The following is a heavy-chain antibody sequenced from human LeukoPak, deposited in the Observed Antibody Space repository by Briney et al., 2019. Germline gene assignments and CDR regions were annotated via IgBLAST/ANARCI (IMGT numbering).Heavy chain of an antibody. J-gene: IGHJ4*02. V-gene: IGHV4-4*02. CDR3: ARTPGIAAAESDY. CDR2: IYHSGST. CDR1: GGSISSSNW. Sequence: PSGTLSLTCAVSGGSISSSNWWSWVRQPPGKGLGWIGEIYHSGSTNYNPSLKSRVTISVDKSKNQFSLKLSSVTAADTAVYYCARTPGIAAAESDYWGQGTLVTVSS. D-gene: IGHD6-13*01.